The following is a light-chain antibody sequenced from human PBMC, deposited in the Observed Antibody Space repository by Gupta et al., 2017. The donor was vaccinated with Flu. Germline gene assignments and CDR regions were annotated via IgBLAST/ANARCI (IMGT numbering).Light chain of an antibody. CDR2: AAS. CDR1: QSISSY. J-gene: IGKJ2*03. V-gene: IGKV1-39*01. CDR3: QQSYSTPHS. Sequence: DIQMTPSPSSLSASVGDKVTITCRASQSISSYLNWYQQKPGKAPKLLSYAASSLQSGVPSRFSGSGSGTDVTLTISSLQPEDFATYYCQQSYSTPHSVGQGTKLEIK.